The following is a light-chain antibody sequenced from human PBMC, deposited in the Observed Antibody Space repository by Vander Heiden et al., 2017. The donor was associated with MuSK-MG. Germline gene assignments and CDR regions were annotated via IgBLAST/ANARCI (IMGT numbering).Light chain of an antibody. V-gene: IGKV1-39*01. CDR1: QSINSH. CDR2: GAS. CDR3: QQTYSIPWK. Sequence: DIQMTHSPSSLSASAGDGVTIPCRASQSINSHFNWYQQKPGKAPKLLIYGASRLQGGVPSRCSSSGSETDVTPTTSSLQSEDSATDYCQQTYSIPWKFGRGTKVEIK. J-gene: IGKJ1*01.